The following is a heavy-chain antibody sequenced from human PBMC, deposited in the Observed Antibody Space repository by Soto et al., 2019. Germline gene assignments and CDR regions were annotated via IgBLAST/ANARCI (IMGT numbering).Heavy chain of an antibody. CDR3: ARDLGTMVRGLLVNYYGMDV. CDR2: IYHSGST. D-gene: IGHD3-10*01. J-gene: IGHJ6*02. CDR1: GGSISSSNW. V-gene: IGHV4-4*02. Sequence: SETLSLTCAVSGGSISSSNWWSWVRQPPGKGLEWIGEIYHSGSTNYNPPLKSRVTISVDKSKNQFSLKLSSVTAADTAVYYCARDLGTMVRGLLVNYYGMDVWGQGTTVTVSS.